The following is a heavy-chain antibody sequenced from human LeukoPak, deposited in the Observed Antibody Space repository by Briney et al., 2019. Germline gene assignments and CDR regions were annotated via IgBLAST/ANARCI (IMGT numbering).Heavy chain of an antibody. D-gene: IGHD3-22*01. V-gene: IGHV3-23*01. CDR3: AQRGSYYDNSGAYYGY. CDR1: GVTFSSYA. Sequence: PWGSLRLSCAASGVTFSSYAMSWVRQAPGKGLEWVSAISGSGGSTYYADSVKGRFTIFRDNSKNTLYLQMSSLRAEDTAVYYCAQRGSYYDNSGAYYGYWGQGTLVTVSS. CDR2: ISGSGGST. J-gene: IGHJ4*02.